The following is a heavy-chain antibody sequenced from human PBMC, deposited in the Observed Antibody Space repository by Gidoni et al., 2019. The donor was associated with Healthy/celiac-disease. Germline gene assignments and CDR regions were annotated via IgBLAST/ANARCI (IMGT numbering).Heavy chain of an antibody. D-gene: IGHD3-22*01. Sequence: VQRVQSGAEGEKPGAAVKVYCKASGYTLTGYYRHWVRQATGQGLECMGWINPISVGTNYAQKFQCWVTMTRDPSISTAYMELGRLRSDDTAVYYCARFSPEGDSVKAFDIWGQVTMVTVSS. J-gene: IGHJ3*02. V-gene: IGHV1-2*04. CDR1: GYTLTGYY. CDR2: INPISVGT. CDR3: ARFSPEGDSVKAFDI.